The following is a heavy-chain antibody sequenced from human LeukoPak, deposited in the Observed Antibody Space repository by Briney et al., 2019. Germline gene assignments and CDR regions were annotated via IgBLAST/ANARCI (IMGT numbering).Heavy chain of an antibody. CDR1: GFTFSSYS. CDR2: ISSSSSYI. J-gene: IGHJ4*02. CDR3: ARGGYSSSWCFDY. D-gene: IGHD6-13*01. Sequence: GGSLRLSCAASGFTFSSYSMNWVRQAPGKGLEWVSSISSSSSYIYYADSVEGRFTISRDNAKNSLYLQMNSLRAEDTAVYYCARGGYSSSWCFDYWGQGTLVTVSS. V-gene: IGHV3-21*01.